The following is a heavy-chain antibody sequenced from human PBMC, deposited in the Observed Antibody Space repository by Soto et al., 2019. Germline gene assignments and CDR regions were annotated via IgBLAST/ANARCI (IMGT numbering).Heavy chain of an antibody. CDR1: GGSISSSSYY. Sequence: SETLSLTCTVSGGSISSSSYYWGWIRQPPGKGLEWIGSIYYSGSTYYNPSLKSRVTISVDTSKNQFSLKLSSVTAADTAVYYCARNGRYGSGSYYNEVPSWFDPWGQGTLVTVSS. D-gene: IGHD3-10*01. CDR2: IYYSGST. CDR3: ARNGRYGSGSYYNEVPSWFDP. J-gene: IGHJ5*02. V-gene: IGHV4-39*01.